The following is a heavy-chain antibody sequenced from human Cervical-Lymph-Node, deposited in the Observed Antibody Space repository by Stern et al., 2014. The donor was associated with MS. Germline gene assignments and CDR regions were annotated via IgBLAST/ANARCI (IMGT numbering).Heavy chain of an antibody. CDR2: LDPADGET. V-gene: IGHV1-24*01. J-gene: IGHJ5*02. CDR3: TTTEFDP. Sequence: VQLVESGAEVKKPGTSVKVSCRDSGHTLTEISIHWVRQTPGKGLEWMGGLDPADGETIYAQNFQGRVTMTEDTSTDTAYMELSSLRSDDTAVYYCTTTEFDPWGQGTLVTVSS. CDR1: GHTLTEIS.